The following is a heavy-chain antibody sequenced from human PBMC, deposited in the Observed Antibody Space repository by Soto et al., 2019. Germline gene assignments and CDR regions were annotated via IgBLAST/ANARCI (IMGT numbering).Heavy chain of an antibody. J-gene: IGHJ6*02. CDR3: ASEIAVAGTTDYYYYYGMDV. V-gene: IGHV1-69*06. D-gene: IGHD6-19*01. Sequence: SVKVSCKASGGTFSSYAISWVRQAPGQGLEWVGGIIPIFGTANYAQKFQGRVTITADKSTSTAYMELSSLRSEDTAVYYCASEIAVAGTTDYYYYYGMDVWGQGTTVTVSS. CDR2: IIPIFGTA. CDR1: GGTFSSYA.